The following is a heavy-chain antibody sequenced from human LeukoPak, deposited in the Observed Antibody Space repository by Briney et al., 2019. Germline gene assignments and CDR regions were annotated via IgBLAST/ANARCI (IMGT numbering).Heavy chain of an antibody. Sequence: PSETLSLTCTVSGGSISTNYWTWIRQPAGRGLEWIGRVSASGNTRYNPSLESRVTMSVDTSKSQFSLSLTSVTAADTGVYFCATGLAGNYDFNCFDPWGQGTLVTVSS. CDR3: ATGLAGNYDFNCFDP. D-gene: IGHD1-7*01. J-gene: IGHJ5*02. CDR2: VSASGNT. V-gene: IGHV4-4*07. CDR1: GGSISTNY.